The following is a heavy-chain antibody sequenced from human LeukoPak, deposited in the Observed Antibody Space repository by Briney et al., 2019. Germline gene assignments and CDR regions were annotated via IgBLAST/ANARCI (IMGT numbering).Heavy chain of an antibody. Sequence: PGGSLRLSCAASGFTFSSYSMNWVRQAPGKGLEWVSSISSSSSYIYYADSVKGRFTISRDNAKNSLYLQMNGLRAEDTAVYYCARCMIRNDVFGMDVWGQGTTVTVSS. J-gene: IGHJ6*02. D-gene: IGHD1-1*01. CDR3: ARCMIRNDVFGMDV. CDR1: GFTFSSYS. CDR2: ISSSSSYI. V-gene: IGHV3-21*01.